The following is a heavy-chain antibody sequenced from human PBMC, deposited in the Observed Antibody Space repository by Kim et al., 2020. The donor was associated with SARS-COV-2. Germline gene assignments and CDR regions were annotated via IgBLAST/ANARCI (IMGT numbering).Heavy chain of an antibody. CDR3: VRGSGAGISTYYFDY. J-gene: IGHJ4*02. CDR1: GFTFSSYS. V-gene: IGHV3-21*01. CDR2: ISSSSTYI. Sequence: GGSLRLSCTASGFTFSSYSMNWVRQAPGKGLEWVSSISSSSTYIFYADSMKGRFTISRDNAKNSLFLQMNSLRDEDTAVYYCVRGSGAGISTYYFDYWGQGTLGTVSS. D-gene: IGHD6-13*01.